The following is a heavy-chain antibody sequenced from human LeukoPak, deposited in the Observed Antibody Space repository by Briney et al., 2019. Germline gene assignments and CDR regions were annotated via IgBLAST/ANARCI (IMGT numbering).Heavy chain of an antibody. V-gene: IGHV3-13*01. CDR1: GFTFDDYA. CDR2: IGTAGDT. CDR3: ARAYYDLYGMDV. Sequence: GGSLRLSCAASGFTFDDYAMHWVRQATGKGLEWVSAIGTAGDTYYPGSVKGRFTISRENAKNSLYLQMNSLRAGDTAVYYCARAYYDLYGMDVWGQGTTVTVSS. J-gene: IGHJ6*02.